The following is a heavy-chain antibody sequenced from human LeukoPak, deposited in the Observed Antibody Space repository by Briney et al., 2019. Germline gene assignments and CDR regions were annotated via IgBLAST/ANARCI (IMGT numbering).Heavy chain of an antibody. D-gene: IGHD1-26*01. V-gene: IGHV3-30*18. CDR1: GFTFSSYG. J-gene: IGHJ4*02. CDR2: ISYDGSNK. CDR3: AKDGMPY. Sequence: GGSLRLSCTASGFTFSSYGMHWVRQAPGKGLEWVAVISYDGSNKYYADSVKGRFTISRDNSKNTLCLQMNSLRAEDTAVYYCAKDGMPYWGQGTLVTVSS.